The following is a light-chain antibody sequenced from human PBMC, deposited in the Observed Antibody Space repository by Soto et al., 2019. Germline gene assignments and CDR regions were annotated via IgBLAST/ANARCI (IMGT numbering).Light chain of an antibody. V-gene: IGKV1-5*03. CDR2: TAS. CDR1: QSITRL. CDR3: LQDYNYPRT. Sequence: PPSTFTLCAIVGDGCHSTCWASQSITRLLAWYQLKPGKAPKLLISTASRLQRGVPSRFSGSASGTDFTLTISSLQPEDFATYYCLQDYNYPRTFGQRGKVDI. J-gene: IGKJ1*01.